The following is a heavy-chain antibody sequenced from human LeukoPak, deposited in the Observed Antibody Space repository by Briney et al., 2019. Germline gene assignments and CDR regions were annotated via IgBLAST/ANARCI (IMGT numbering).Heavy chain of an antibody. D-gene: IGHD3-22*01. CDR3: ARVELEYYYDSSGHFDY. CDR1: GFTFSSYS. J-gene: IGHJ4*02. V-gene: IGHV3-21*01. CDR2: ISSTSSYI. Sequence: GGSLRLSCAASGFTFSSYSMNWVRQAPGQGVEWGSSISSTSSYIYYADSVKGRFTISRDNAKNSLYLQTNSLRSEDTAVYYCARVELEYYYDSSGHFDYWGQGTLVTVSS.